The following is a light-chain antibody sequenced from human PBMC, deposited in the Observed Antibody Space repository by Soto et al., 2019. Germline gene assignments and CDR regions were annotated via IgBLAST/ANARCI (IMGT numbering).Light chain of an antibody. V-gene: IGKV1-5*03. J-gene: IGKJ1*01. CDR3: HQYNDSSRT. CDR1: QSISIW. CDR2: KAS. Sequence: DIQMTQSPSTLSASVGDRVAITCRASQSISIWLAWYQQKPGKAPKLLIYKASSLESGVPSRFISSGSGTEFTHTISSRQPGDFADYYFHQYNDSSRTFGQGPKVEIK.